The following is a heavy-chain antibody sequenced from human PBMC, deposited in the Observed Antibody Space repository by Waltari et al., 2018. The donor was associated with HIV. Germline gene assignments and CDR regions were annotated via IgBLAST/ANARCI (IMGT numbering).Heavy chain of an antibody. V-gene: IGHV3-30*18. J-gene: IGHJ4*02. CDR1: GFTFRNHG. CDR3: AKDLWDGYKSPLDY. CDR2: ISNDGTNK. D-gene: IGHD5-12*01. Sequence: QVQLVESGGGVVQPGRSLRLSCVASGFTFRNHGLHWVRQAPGKGLEWVAVISNDGTNKFYADPVKGRFTISRDNSKNTLYLQMNSLRAEDTAVYYCAKDLWDGYKSPLDYWGQGTLVTVSS.